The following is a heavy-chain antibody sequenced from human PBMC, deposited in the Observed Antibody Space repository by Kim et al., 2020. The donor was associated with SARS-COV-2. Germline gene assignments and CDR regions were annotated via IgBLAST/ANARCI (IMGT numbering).Heavy chain of an antibody. V-gene: IGHV7-4-1*02. CDR3: ARDGVMVDDAFDI. J-gene: IGHJ3*02. D-gene: IGHD2-8*01. Sequence: YAQGFTVRFVFSVDTSVSTAYLQISSLKAEDTAVYYCARDGVMVDDAFDIWGQGTMVTVSS.